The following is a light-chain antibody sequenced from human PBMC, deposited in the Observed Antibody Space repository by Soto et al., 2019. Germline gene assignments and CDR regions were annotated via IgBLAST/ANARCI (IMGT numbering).Light chain of an antibody. CDR1: SSDVGSYNR. CDR2: EVS. CDR3: SSYTSSITCWV. V-gene: IGLV2-18*02. J-gene: IGLJ2*01. Sequence: QSALTQPPSVSGSPGQTVTISCTGTSSDVGSYNRVSWYQQPPGTAPKLLIYEVSNRPSGVPDRFSGSKSGNTASLTISGLQAEDEADYYCSSYTSSITCWVFGGGTKLTVL.